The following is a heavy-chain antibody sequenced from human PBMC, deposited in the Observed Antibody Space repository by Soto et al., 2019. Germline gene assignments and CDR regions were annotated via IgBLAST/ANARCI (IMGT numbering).Heavy chain of an antibody. CDR1: GFTFSSYG. V-gene: IGHV3-33*01. CDR2: IWYDGSNK. J-gene: IGHJ6*02. D-gene: IGHD2-2*01. Sequence: PGGSLRLSCAASGFTFSSYGMHWVRQAPGKGLEWVAVIWYDGSNKYYADSVKGRFTISRDNSKNTLYLQMNSLRAEDTAVYYCARPDKPVPDYYGMDVWGQGTTATVSS. CDR3: ARPDKPVPDYYGMDV.